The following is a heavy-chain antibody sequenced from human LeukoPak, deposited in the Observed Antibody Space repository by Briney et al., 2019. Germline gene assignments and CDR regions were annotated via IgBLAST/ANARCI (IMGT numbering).Heavy chain of an antibody. D-gene: IGHD3-9*01. CDR2: IKQDGSEK. CDR3: ARDKVLRYFDRPFDY. J-gene: IGHJ4*02. V-gene: IGHV3-7*01. Sequence: PGGSLRLSCAASGFTFSSYWMSWVRQAPGKGLEWVANIKQDGSEKYYVDSVKGRFTISRDNAKNSLYLQMNSLRAEDTAVYYCARDKVLRYFDRPFDYWGQGTLVTVSS. CDR1: GFTFSSYW.